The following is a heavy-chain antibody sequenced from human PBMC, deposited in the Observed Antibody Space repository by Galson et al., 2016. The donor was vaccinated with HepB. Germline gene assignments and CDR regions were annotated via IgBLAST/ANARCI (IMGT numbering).Heavy chain of an antibody. J-gene: IGHJ6*02. D-gene: IGHD3-3*01. Sequence: SETLSLTRTVSGGSISSNFWSWIRQPPGKGLEWIGYIFYSRNTNYNPSLKNRVTMSVDTSKNQFSLTLSSVTAADTAVYYCASLGNYNFWMGYPNYYNYHAMDVWGQGTTVTVS. CDR1: GGSISSNF. V-gene: IGHV4-59*08. CDR3: ASLGNYNFWMGYPNYYNYHAMDV. CDR2: IFYSRNT.